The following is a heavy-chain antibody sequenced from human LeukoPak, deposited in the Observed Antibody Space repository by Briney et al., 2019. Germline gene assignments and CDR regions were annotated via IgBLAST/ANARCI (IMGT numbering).Heavy chain of an antibody. CDR2: MRYDGINK. Sequence: GGSLRLSCAASGFTFSSYGMHWVRQAPGKGLEWVVFMRYDGINKYYAGSVKGRFTISRDNSKNTLYLQMNSLRAEDTAVYYCAKGYYYDSSGYYYRSPDFDYWGQGTLVTVSS. CDR1: GFTFSSYG. CDR3: AKGYYYDSSGYYYRSPDFDY. J-gene: IGHJ4*02. D-gene: IGHD3-22*01. V-gene: IGHV3-30*02.